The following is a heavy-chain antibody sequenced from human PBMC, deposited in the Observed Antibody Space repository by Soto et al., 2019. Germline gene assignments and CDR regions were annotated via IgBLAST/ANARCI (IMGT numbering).Heavy chain of an antibody. J-gene: IGHJ4*02. CDR3: AHACMGYGYGLWRFDY. D-gene: IGHD5-18*01. V-gene: IGHV2-5*01. CDR2: SYWNHDK. Sequence: QITLKESGPTLVKPTQTLTLTCTFSGFSLSTSGVGVGWSRQPPGKALEWLALSYWNHDKRYSPSLKSNLTITKDTSKHQVVLTMNHMDHGDTATYYCAHACMGYGYGLWRFDYWGQGTLVTVSS. CDR1: GFSLSTSGVG.